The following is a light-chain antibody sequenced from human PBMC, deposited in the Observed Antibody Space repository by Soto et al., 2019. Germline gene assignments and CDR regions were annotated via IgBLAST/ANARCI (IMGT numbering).Light chain of an antibody. V-gene: IGKV1-5*03. CDR2: KAS. CDR3: QQYELLAA. Sequence: DIQVTQSPSTLSASVGDRVTITCRASQTINNHLAWYQQKPGRAPKLLISKASNLESGVPSRFRGSASGTEFTLSITSLQPDDFATYYCQQYELLAAFGHGTKVDIK. CDR1: QTINNH. J-gene: IGKJ1*01.